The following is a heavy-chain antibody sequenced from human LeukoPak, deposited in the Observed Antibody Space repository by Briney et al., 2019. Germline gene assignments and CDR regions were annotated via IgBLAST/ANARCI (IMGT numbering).Heavy chain of an antibody. CDR3: ARIEGSAAATSGLD. D-gene: IGHD6-13*01. J-gene: IGHJ4*02. CDR2: ISPKSGGT. Sequence: GSVKVSCKASGYTFTDYYIHGVRQAPGEGVEGMGCISPKSGGTINVQRFQGRGTMTRDTSITTVYMDLSSLRSDDTARYYWARIEGSAAATSGLDWGQGTLVTVSS. CDR1: GYTFTDYY. V-gene: IGHV1-2*02.